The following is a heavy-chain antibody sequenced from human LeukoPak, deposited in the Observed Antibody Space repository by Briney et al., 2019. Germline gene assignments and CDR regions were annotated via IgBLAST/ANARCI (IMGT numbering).Heavy chain of an antibody. CDR2: ISSSGSTI. Sequence: GGSLRLSCAASGFTFSDYYMSWIRQAPGKGLEWVSYISSSGSTIYYADSVKGRFTISRDNAKNSLYLQMNSLRAENTAVYYCARDRPYYYDSSGYYADYWGQGTLVTVSS. CDR3: ARDRPYYYDSSGYYADY. V-gene: IGHV3-11*01. CDR1: GFTFSDYY. D-gene: IGHD3-22*01. J-gene: IGHJ4*02.